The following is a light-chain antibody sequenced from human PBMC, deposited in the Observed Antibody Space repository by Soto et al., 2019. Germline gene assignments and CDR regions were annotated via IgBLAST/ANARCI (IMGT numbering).Light chain of an antibody. J-gene: IGKJ1*01. CDR1: QCVSSD. V-gene: IGKV3-15*01. Sequence: EIVMTQSPATLSVSPGERASLSCRASQCVSSDLAWFQQKPGQAPRLLVYGVSTRATGIPARFSGSGSGTEFTLTISSLQSEDFAIYYCQQYNSWPPAWTFGQGTKVEI. CDR2: GVS. CDR3: QQYNSWPPAWT.